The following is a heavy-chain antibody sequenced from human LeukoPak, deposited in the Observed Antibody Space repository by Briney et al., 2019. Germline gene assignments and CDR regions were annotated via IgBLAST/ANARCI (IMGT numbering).Heavy chain of an antibody. V-gene: IGHV1-18*01. CDR2: ISGYDWNT. CDR1: GYTFTTYG. D-gene: IGHD4-17*01. Sequence: GASVKVSCKASGYTFTTYGVSWVRQAPGHGLEWMGWISGYDWNTNYAQKLRGRVTMTTDTSTSTAYMDLRSLRSDDTALYYCSRTVTTSSYYFDYWGQGTLVTVSS. CDR3: SRTVTTSSYYFDY. J-gene: IGHJ4*02.